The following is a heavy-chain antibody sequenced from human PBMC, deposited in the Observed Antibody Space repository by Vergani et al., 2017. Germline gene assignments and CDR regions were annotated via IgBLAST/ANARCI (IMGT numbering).Heavy chain of an antibody. CDR2: INPSGGST. J-gene: IGHJ6*02. CDR3: ARDGDEGSRLGYCSGGSCLYGMDV. V-gene: IGHV1-46*03. D-gene: IGHD2-15*01. Sequence: QVQLVQSGAEVKKPGASVKVSCKASGYTFTSYYMHWVRQAPGQGLEWMGIINPSGGSTSYAQKFQGRVTMTRDTSTSTVYMELSSLRSEDTAVYYCARDGDEGSRLGYCSGGSCLYGMDVWGQGTTVTVSS. CDR1: GYTFTSYY.